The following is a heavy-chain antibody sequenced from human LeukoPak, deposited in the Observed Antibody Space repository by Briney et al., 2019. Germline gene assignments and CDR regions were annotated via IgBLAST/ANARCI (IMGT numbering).Heavy chain of an antibody. CDR2: ISAYSGNT. CDR3: ARVRYSGYDSYHFDY. D-gene: IGHD5-12*01. V-gene: IGHV1-18*04. J-gene: IGHJ4*02. CDR1: GYTFTSYG. Sequence: ASVKVSCKASGYTFTSYGISWVRQAPGQGLEWMGWISAYSGNTNYAQKLQGRVTMTTDTSTSTAYMELRSLRSDDTAVYYCARVRYSGYDSYHFDYWGQGTLVTVSS.